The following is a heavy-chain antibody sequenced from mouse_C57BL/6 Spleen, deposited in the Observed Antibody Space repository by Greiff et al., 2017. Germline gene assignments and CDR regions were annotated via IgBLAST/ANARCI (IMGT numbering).Heavy chain of an antibody. CDR2: IYPGSGST. D-gene: IGHD3-2*02. J-gene: IGHJ3*01. CDR1: GYTFTSYW. CDR3: ARRVSGPAWFAY. V-gene: IGHV1-55*01. Sequence: QVQLQQPGAELVKPGASVKMSCKASGYTFTSYWITWVKQRPGQGLEWIGDIYPGSGSTNYNEKFKSKATLTVDTSSSTAYMQLSSLTSEDSAVYYCARRVSGPAWFAYWGQGTLVTVSA.